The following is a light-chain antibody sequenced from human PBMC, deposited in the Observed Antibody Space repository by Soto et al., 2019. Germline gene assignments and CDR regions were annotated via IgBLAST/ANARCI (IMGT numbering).Light chain of an antibody. CDR2: TAS. J-gene: IGKJ1*01. V-gene: IGKV1-5*03. CDR3: QHYNRYSAA. Sequence: DIQMTQSPSTLSGSVGDRVTITCRASQTIISWLAWYQQKPGKAPKLLNYTASTLKSGVPSRFSGSGSGTEFTLTISSLQPDDFATYYCQHYNRYSAAFGQGTKVELK. CDR1: QTIISW.